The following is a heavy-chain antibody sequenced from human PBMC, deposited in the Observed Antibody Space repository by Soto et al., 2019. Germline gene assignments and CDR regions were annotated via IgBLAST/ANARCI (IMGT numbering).Heavy chain of an antibody. V-gene: IGHV5-51*01. Sequence: PGESLKISCKGSGDSFTSYWIGWVRQMPGKGLEWMGIIYPGDSDTKYSPSLQGQVTISADTSISTAYLQWTSLKASDTAMYYCARSRRGAYSSGWYSPSGYYNYGIDVWGQGTKVTVSS. D-gene: IGHD6-19*01. CDR2: IYPGDSDT. J-gene: IGHJ6*02. CDR3: ARSRRGAYSSGWYSPSGYYNYGIDV. CDR1: GDSFTSYW.